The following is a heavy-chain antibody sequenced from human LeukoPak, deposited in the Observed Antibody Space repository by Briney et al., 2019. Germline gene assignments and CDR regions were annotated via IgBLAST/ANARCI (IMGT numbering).Heavy chain of an antibody. V-gene: IGHV3-13*01. J-gene: IGHJ6*03. CDR3: ARIGGYYYYMDV. Sequence: GGSLRLSCAASGFTFSAYDMNWVRQATGKGLEWVSAIGTTDDTYYPGSMKGRFTISRENAKNSLYLQMNSLTAGDTAVYYCARIGGYYYYMDVWGKGTTVTVSS. CDR1: GFTFSAYD. CDR2: IGTTDDT. D-gene: IGHD3-16*01.